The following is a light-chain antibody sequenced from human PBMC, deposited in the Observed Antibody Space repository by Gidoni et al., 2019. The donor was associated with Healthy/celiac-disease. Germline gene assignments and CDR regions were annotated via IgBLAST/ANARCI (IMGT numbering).Light chain of an antibody. CDR1: QSVSTSY. V-gene: IGKV3-20*01. J-gene: IGKJ2*01. CDR2: GVS. Sequence: IVLTQSPGTLSLSPGERATLPCSASQSVSTSYLAWYQQKPGQAPRLLIYGVSSRATGIPDRFSGSGSGTDFTLTISRLEPEDFAVYYCQQYGSSPRTFGQGTKLEIK. CDR3: QQYGSSPRT.